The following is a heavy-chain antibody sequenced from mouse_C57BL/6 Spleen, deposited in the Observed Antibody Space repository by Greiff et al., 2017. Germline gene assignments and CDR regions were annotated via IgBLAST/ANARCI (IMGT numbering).Heavy chain of an antibody. Sequence: EVKLMESGPGLVKPSQSLSLTCSVTGYSITSGYYWNWIRQFPGNKLEWMGYISYDGSNNYNPSLKNRISITRDKSKNQFFLKLNSLTTDDTATYYCASGDLLLLYDYAMDYWGQGTSVTVSS. CDR3: ASGDLLLLYDYAMDY. CDR2: ISYDGSN. J-gene: IGHJ4*01. V-gene: IGHV3-6*01. D-gene: IGHD1-1*01. CDR1: GYSITSGYY.